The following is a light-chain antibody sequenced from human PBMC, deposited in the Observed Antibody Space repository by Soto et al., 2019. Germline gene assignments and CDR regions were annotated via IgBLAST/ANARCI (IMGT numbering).Light chain of an antibody. CDR2: MAP. CDR1: QSLSTA. Sequence: DIQMTQSPSTLSASVGDRVTITCRASQSLSTALAWYQQKPGKAPRLLIYMAPNLENGVPSRFSGSGSGTEFTLTISSLQPDDFATYHCQQHIIYTRTFGQGTKVEIK. J-gene: IGKJ1*01. CDR3: QQHIIYTRT. V-gene: IGKV1-5*03.